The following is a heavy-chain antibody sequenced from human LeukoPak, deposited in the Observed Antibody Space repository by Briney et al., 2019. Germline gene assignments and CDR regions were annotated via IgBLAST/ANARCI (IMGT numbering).Heavy chain of an antibody. CDR3: AKESGSYSFDY. J-gene: IGHJ4*02. V-gene: IGHV3-23*01. CDR1: GFTFSSYA. Sequence: GGSLRLSCAASGFTFSSYAMSWVRQAPGKGLEWVSTLSGTGDSTYYADSVKGRFTISRDNSKNTLYLQMNSLRAEDTAVYYCAKESGSYSFDYWGQGTLVTVSS. CDR2: LSGTGDST. D-gene: IGHD1-26*01.